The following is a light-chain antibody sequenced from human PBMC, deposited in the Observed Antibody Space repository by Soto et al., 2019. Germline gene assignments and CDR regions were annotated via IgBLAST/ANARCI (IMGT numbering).Light chain of an antibody. Sequence: IVLTPSPGTLSLSPGERATLSCRASQSVSSSYLAWYQQKPGQAPRLLIYGASSRAIGIPDRFSGSGSGTDSTLTISRLEPEDFAVYYCQQYGSSPLITFGQGTRLDIK. CDR3: QQYGSSPLIT. CDR2: GAS. CDR1: QSVSSSY. J-gene: IGKJ5*01. V-gene: IGKV3-20*01.